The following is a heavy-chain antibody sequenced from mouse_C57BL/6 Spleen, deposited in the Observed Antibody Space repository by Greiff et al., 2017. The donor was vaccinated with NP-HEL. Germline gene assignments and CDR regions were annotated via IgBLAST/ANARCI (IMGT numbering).Heavy chain of an antibody. CDR2: IDPANGNT. Sequence: EVQLQQSVAELVRPGASVKLSCTASGFNIKNTYMHWVKQMPEQGLEWIGRIDPANGNTKYAPKFQCKATITADTSSNTAYLQLSSLAAEDTAIYYCARSTLRLRWGYIDVWGTGSKITVTS. J-gene: IGHJ1*03. CDR1: GFNIKNTY. V-gene: IGHV14-3*01. D-gene: IGHD1-1*01. CDR3: ARSTLRLRWGYIDV.